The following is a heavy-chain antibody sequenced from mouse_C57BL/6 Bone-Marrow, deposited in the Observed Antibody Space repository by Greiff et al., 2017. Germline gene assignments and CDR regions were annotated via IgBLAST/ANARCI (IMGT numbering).Heavy chain of an antibody. D-gene: IGHD2-2*01. CDR3: ARSGGYLFAY. CDR2: INPGSGGT. Sequence: QVQLQQSGAELVRPGTSVKVSCKASGYAFTNYLLEWVKQRPGQGLEWIGVINPGSGGTNYNEKFKGKATLTADKSSSTPYMQLSSLTSEDSAVYFCARSGGYLFAYWGQGTLVTVSA. V-gene: IGHV1-54*01. CDR1: GYAFTNYL. J-gene: IGHJ3*01.